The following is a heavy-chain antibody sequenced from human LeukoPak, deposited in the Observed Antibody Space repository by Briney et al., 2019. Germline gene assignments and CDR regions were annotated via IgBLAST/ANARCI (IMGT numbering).Heavy chain of an antibody. CDR1: GGSISSYY. D-gene: IGHD4-23*01. Sequence: SETLSLTCTVSGGSISSYYGSWIRQPPGKGLEWIGYIYTSGSTNYNPSLKSRVTISVDTSKNQFSLKLSSVTAADTAVYYCARHRSRCGGVIDYWGQGTLVTVSS. CDR2: IYTSGST. V-gene: IGHV4-4*09. CDR3: ARHRSRCGGVIDY. J-gene: IGHJ4*02.